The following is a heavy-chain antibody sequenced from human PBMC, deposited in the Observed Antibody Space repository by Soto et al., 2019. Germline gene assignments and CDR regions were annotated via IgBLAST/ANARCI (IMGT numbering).Heavy chain of an antibody. CDR3: AGGGGYSGYEGHDS. CDR2: MYTGGST. D-gene: IGHD5-12*01. Sequence: EVQLVESGGGLIHPGGSLRLSCGASGFTVSTTYMSWVRQAPGKGLEWVSTMYTGGSTSYADSVKGRFTISRDNSKNTLYLQMYSLRVEATAVYYCAGGGGYSGYEGHDSWGQGTLVTVSS. J-gene: IGHJ4*02. V-gene: IGHV3-53*01. CDR1: GFTVSTTY.